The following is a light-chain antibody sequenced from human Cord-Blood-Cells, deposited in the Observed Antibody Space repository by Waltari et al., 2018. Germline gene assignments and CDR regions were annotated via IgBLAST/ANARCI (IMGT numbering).Light chain of an antibody. J-gene: IGLJ1*01. CDR3: SSYTSSSTLYV. V-gene: IGLV2-14*03. Sequence: QSALTQPASVSGSPGQSITIPCTGTSSDVGGYNYVPWYQQHPGKAPKLMIYDLSNRPSGVSNRFSCSKSGNTASLTISGLQAEDEADYYCSSYTSSSTLYVFGTGTKVTVL. CDR1: SSDVGGYNY. CDR2: DLS.